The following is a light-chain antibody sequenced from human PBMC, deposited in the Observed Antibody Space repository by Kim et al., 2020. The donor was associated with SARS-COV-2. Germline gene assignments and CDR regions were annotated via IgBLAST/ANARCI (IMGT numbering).Light chain of an antibody. CDR3: QQYNTYSYT. CDR2: AAS. V-gene: IGKV1-16*01. CDR1: QSISNF. Sequence: ASVGDRVTITCRASQSISNFLNWYQQKPGRAPKLLIYAASSLQRGVPSMFSGSGSGTEFTLTISSLQPDDFATYYCQQYNTYSYTFGPGTKVDIK. J-gene: IGKJ2*01.